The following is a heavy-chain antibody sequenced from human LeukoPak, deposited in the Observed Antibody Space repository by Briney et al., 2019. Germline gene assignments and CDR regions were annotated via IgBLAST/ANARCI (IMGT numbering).Heavy chain of an antibody. D-gene: IGHD6-19*01. CDR1: GFTFSTYA. CDR3: ARNDFGSGWLGDY. Sequence: GGSLRLSCAASGFTFSTYAMSWVRQAPGKGLEWVSTIGGSGGGTYYAESVKGRFVISRDTSKNTLFLQMNSLRAEDTALYYCARNDFGSGWLGDYWGQGTLVTVFS. J-gene: IGHJ4*02. V-gene: IGHV3-23*01. CDR2: IGGSGGGT.